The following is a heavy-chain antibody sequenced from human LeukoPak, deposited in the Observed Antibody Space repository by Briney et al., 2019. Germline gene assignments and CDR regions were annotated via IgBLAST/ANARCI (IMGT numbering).Heavy chain of an antibody. CDR1: GGTFSSYA. D-gene: IGHD3-10*01. CDR3: ARPAPRWFGELLLNDAFDI. V-gene: IGHV1-69*01. J-gene: IGHJ3*02. CDR2: TIPIFGTA. Sequence: SVKVSCKASGGTFSSYAISWVRQAPGQGLEWMGGTIPIFGTANYAQKFQGRVTITADESTSTAYMELSSLRSEDTAVYYCARPAPRWFGELLLNDAFDIWGQGTMVTASS.